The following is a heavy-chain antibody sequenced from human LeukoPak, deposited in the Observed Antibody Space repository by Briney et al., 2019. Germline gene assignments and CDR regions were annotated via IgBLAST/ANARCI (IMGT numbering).Heavy chain of an antibody. J-gene: IGHJ6*02. D-gene: IGHD6-13*01. V-gene: IGHV4-59*01. CDR2: IYYSGST. Sequence: SETLSLTCTVSGGSISSYYWSWIRQPPGRGLEWIGYIYYSGSTNYNPSLKSRVTISVDTSKNQFSLKLSSVTAADTAVYYCARAPTESSSWSLYYYYYGMDVWGQGTTVTVSS. CDR1: GGSISSYY. CDR3: ARAPTESSSWSLYYYYYGMDV.